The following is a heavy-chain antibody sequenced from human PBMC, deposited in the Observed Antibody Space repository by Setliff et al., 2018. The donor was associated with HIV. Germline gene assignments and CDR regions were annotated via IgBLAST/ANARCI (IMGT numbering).Heavy chain of an antibody. CDR3: TRTSRAAY. J-gene: IGHJ4*02. Sequence: GGSLRLSCAASGFTFSSYAMSWVRQAPGKGLDWVSAISSSSRTYTNYADSVKGRFTISRDNAKSSLYLQMNSLRAEDTAVYYCTRTSRAAYWGRGTLVTVS. V-gene: IGHV3-21*06. D-gene: IGHD6-25*01. CDR2: ISSSSRTYT. CDR1: GFTFSSYA.